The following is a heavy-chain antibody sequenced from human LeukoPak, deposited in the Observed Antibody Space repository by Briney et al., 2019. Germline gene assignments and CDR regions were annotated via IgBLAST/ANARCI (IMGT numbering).Heavy chain of an antibody. CDR1: GYSFTSYW. J-gene: IGHJ6*02. CDR3: ARHYGSGSYYNIYYYYGMDV. Sequence: GESLKISCKGSGYSFTSYWIGWVRQMPGKGLEWMGIIYPGGSDTRYSPSFQGQVTISADKSISTAYLQWSSLKASVTAMYYCARHYGSGSYYNIYYYYGMDVWGQGTTVTVSS. D-gene: IGHD3-10*01. V-gene: IGHV5-51*01. CDR2: IYPGGSDT.